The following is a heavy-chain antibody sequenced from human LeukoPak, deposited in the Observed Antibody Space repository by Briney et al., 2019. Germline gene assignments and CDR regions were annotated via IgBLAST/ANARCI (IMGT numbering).Heavy chain of an antibody. CDR2: INAGNGNT. V-gene: IGHV1-3*01. D-gene: IGHD3-16*02. CDR1: GYTFSGYA. Sequence: GASVKVSCKASGYTFSGYAVHWVRQAPGQRFEWMGWINAGNGNTKYSQKFQGRVTITRDTSASTAYMELSSLRSEDTAVYYCARSPMITFGGVIMAFDYWGQGTLVTVSS. J-gene: IGHJ4*02. CDR3: ARSPMITFGGVIMAFDY.